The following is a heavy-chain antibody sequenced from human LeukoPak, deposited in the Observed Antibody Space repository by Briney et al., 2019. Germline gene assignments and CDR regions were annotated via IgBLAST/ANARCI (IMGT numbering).Heavy chain of an antibody. CDR3: ARESGSYYGIH. D-gene: IGHD1-26*01. V-gene: IGHV3-21*01. CDR1: GFTFSTYS. CDR2: ISTSSSYI. J-gene: IGHJ4*02. Sequence: GGSPRLSCAASGFTFSTYSMNWVRQAPGKGLEWVSFISTSSSYIYYADSVKGRFTISRDNAKNSLYLQMNSLRAEDTAVYYCARESGSYYGIHWGQGTLVTVSS.